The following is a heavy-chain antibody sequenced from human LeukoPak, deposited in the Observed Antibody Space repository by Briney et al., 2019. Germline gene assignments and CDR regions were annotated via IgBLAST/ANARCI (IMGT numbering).Heavy chain of an antibody. CDR1: GFSFSIYW. CDR2: INTDGSTT. D-gene: IGHD3-10*01. CDR3: ASGGEAFDM. Sequence: GGPLRLSCAASGFSFSIYWMHWPRQAPGKGLVWVSRINTDGSTTTNADSVKGRFTISRDNAKYTLYLQMNSLRAEDTAVYYCASGGEAFDMWGRGTMVTVSS. J-gene: IGHJ3*02. V-gene: IGHV3-74*01.